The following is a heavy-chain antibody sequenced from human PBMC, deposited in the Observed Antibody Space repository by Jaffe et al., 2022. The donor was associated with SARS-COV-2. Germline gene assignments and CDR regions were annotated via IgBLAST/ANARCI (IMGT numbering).Heavy chain of an antibody. J-gene: IGHJ3*02. V-gene: IGHV3-48*03. CDR2: ISPGGGPV. Sequence: EVQLVESGGGLVQPGGSLRLSCAASGFSFSNYEMNWVRQAPGKGLEWLSYISPGGGPVHYADSVKGRFTIFRDDAHSSLYLQMNSLRADDTAVYYCARGGYCSGSLCYSFNAFDIWGQGTTVTVSS. D-gene: IGHD2-15*01. CDR1: GFSFSNYE. CDR3: ARGGYCSGSLCYSFNAFDI.